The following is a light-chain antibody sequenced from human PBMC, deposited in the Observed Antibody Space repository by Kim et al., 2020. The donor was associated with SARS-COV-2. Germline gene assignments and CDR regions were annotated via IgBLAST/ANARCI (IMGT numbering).Light chain of an antibody. J-gene: IGLJ3*02. V-gene: IGLV1-40*01. CDR3: QSYDSSLSGWV. CDR1: SCNIGAGYD. Sequence: RVTIACSGSSCNIGAGYDVHWYQQIPGTAPQLLIYGNSNRPSGVPDRLSGSKSGTSASLAITGLQAEDEADYYCQSYDSSLSGWVFGGGTQLTVL. CDR2: GNS.